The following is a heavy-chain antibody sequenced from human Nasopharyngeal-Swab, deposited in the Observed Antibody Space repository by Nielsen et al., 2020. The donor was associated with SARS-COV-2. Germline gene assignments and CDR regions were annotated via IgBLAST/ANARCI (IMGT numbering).Heavy chain of an antibody. V-gene: IGHV1-8*01. CDR2: MTPNNGAT. CDR1: GYTFTTYD. Sequence: ASVKVSCKASGYTFTTYDINWLRQATGQGLEWMGWMTPNNGATGYAQKFQGRVTLTWDTSISTAYMELSSLRSEDTAVYYCARDPSRQITPFDFWGQGTLVTVSS. D-gene: IGHD3-16*01. CDR3: ARDPSRQITPFDF. J-gene: IGHJ4*02.